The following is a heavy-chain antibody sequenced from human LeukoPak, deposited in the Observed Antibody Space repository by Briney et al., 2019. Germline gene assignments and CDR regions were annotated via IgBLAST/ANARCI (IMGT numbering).Heavy chain of an antibody. CDR3: ARESSGYFSFDY. D-gene: IGHD3-22*01. J-gene: IGHJ4*02. CDR2: ISSSSSYI. CDR1: GFTFSSYS. Sequence: PGGSLRLSCAASGFTFSSYSMNWVRQAPGKGLGWVSSISSSSSYIYYADSVKGRFTISRDNAKNSLYLQMNSLRAEDTAVYYCARESSGYFSFDYWGQGTLVTVSS. V-gene: IGHV3-21*01.